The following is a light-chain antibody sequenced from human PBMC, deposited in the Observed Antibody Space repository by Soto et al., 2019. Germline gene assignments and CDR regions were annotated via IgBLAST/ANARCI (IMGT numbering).Light chain of an antibody. J-gene: IGLJ3*02. CDR1: SSDVGGYNY. CDR2: EVT. V-gene: IGLV2-8*01. Sequence: QSVLTQPPSASGSPGQSVTISCTGTSSDVGGYNYVSWYQQHPGKAPKLMIYEVTKRPSGVPDRFSGSTSGNTASLTVSGLLAEDEADYYCSSHAGIINVVFGGGTQLTVL. CDR3: SSHAGIINVV.